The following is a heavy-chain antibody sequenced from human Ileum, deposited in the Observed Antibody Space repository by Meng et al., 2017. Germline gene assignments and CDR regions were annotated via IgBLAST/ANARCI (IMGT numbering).Heavy chain of an antibody. CDR2: ITPNNGDT. CDR3: ARAYGSGTYSEERQMDWFDP. J-gene: IGHJ5*02. V-gene: IGHV1-2*02. D-gene: IGHD3-10*01. CDR1: GYSSTAYY. Sequence: ASVKVSCKTSGYSSTAYYLHWVRHAPGQGLEWRGWITPNNGDTNYAQKFQGRVTMTKDTSISTAYMVLSSLISDDTAVYYCARAYGSGTYSEERQMDWFDPWGQGTLVTVSS.